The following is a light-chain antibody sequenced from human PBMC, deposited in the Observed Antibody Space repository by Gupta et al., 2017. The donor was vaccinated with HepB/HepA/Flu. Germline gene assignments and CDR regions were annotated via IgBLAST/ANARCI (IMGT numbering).Light chain of an antibody. CDR3: CSYAGSYTFV. J-gene: IGLJ2*01. V-gene: IGLV2-11*01. CDR1: SSDVGGYNY. CDR2: DVS. Sequence: QSALTQPRSVSGSPGQSVTISCTGTSSDVGGYNYVSWYQQHPGKAPKHMIYDVSKRPSGVPDRFSGSKSGNTASLTISGRQAEDEADYYCCSYAGSYTFVFGGGTKLTVL.